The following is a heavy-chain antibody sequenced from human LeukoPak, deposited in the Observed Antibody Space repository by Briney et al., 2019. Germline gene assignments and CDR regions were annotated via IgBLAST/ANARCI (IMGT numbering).Heavy chain of an antibody. Sequence: PSETLSLTCTVSGGSISSSSYYWGWIRQPPGKGLEWIGSIYYSGSTYYNPSLKSRVTISVDTSKNQFSLKLSSVTAADTAVYYCARGPIVGATHSTTKRVFPDYWGQGTLVTVSS. D-gene: IGHD1-26*01. CDR2: IYYSGST. V-gene: IGHV4-39*07. CDR1: GGSISSSSYY. J-gene: IGHJ4*02. CDR3: ARGPIVGATHSTTKRVFPDY.